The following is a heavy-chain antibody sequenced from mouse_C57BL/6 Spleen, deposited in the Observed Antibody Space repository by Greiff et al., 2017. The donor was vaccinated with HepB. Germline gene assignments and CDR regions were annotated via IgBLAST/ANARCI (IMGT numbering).Heavy chain of an antibody. Sequence: QVQLQQPGTELVKPGASVKLSCKASGYTFTSYWMHWVKQRPGQGLEWIGNINPSNGGTNYNEKFKSKATLTVDKSSSTAYMQLSSLTSEDSAVYYCARVRVYYYGSSYGYYFDYWGQGTTLTVSS. D-gene: IGHD1-1*01. CDR1: GYTFTSYW. CDR3: ARVRVYYYGSSYGYYFDY. V-gene: IGHV1-53*01. CDR2: INPSNGGT. J-gene: IGHJ2*01.